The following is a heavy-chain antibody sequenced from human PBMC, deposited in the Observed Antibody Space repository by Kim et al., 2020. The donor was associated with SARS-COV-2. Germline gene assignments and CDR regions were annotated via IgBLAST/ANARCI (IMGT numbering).Heavy chain of an antibody. CDR1: GGSFSGYY. CDR3: ARVSQRQRQGSMDFDY. Sequence: SETLSLTCAVYGGSFSGYYWSWIRQPPGKGLEWIGEINHSGSTNYNPSLKSRVTISVDTSKNQFSLKLSSVTAADTAVYYCARVSQRQRQGSMDFDYWGQGTLVTVSS. V-gene: IGHV4-34*01. D-gene: IGHD3-10*01. J-gene: IGHJ4*02. CDR2: INHSGST.